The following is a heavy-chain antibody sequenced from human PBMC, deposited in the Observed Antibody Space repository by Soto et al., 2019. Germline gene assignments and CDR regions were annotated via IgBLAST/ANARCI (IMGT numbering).Heavy chain of an antibody. CDR1: GGSISSGDYY. CDR2: IYYSGST. Sequence: QVQLQESGPGLVKPSQTLSLTCTVSGGSISSGDYYWSWIRQPPGKGLEWIGYIYYSGSTYYNPSLKSRVTISVDTSKNQFSLKLSSVAAADTAVYYCARVVAATLYYSYYGMDVWGQGTTFTVAS. D-gene: IGHD2-15*01. J-gene: IGHJ6*02. V-gene: IGHV4-30-4*01. CDR3: ARVVAATLYYSYYGMDV.